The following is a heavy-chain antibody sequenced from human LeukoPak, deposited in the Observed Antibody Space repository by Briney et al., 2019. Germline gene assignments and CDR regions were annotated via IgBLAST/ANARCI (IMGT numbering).Heavy chain of an antibody. D-gene: IGHD3-3*01. CDR2: ISGSGGST. CDR1: GFTFSSYA. V-gene: IGHV3-23*01. J-gene: IGHJ4*02. Sequence: GGSLRLSCAASGFTFSSYAMSWVRQAPGKGLGWVSAISGSGGSTYYADSVKGRFTISRDNSKNTLYLQMNSLRAEDTAVYYCAKASSLTIFGVVLYYFDYWGQGTLVTVSS. CDR3: AKASSLTIFGVVLYYFDY.